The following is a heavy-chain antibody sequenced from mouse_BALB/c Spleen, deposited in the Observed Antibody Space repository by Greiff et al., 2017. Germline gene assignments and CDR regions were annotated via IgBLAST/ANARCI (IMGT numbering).Heavy chain of an antibody. V-gene: IGHV7-3*02. CDR2: IRNKANGYTT. J-gene: IGHJ2*01. Sequence: EVKLMESGGGLVQPGGSLRLSCATSGFTFTDYYMSWVRQPPGKALEWLGFIRNKANGYTTEYSASVKGRFTISRDNSQSILYLQMNTLRAEDSATYYCARDNDGYYYFDYWGQGTTLTVSS. D-gene: IGHD2-3*01. CDR1: GFTFTDYY. CDR3: ARDNDGYYYFDY.